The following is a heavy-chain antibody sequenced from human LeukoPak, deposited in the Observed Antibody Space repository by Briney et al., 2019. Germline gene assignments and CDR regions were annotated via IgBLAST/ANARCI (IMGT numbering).Heavy chain of an antibody. D-gene: IGHD2-15*01. CDR1: GYRFINYG. J-gene: IGHJ4*02. CDR3: VRDHCSGGSCYSMAYFDY. V-gene: IGHV1-18*01. Sequence: GASVKVSCKASGYRFINYGISWVRQAPGQGLEWMGWVSGNNGHTNYAEKFQGRVLMTTDTFTNTAYMELRSLTSDDTAVYYCVRDHCSGGSCYSMAYFDYWGQGTLVTVSS. CDR2: VSGNNGHT.